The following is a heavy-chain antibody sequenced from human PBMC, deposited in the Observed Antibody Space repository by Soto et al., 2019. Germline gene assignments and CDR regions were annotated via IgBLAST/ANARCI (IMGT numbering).Heavy chain of an antibody. J-gene: IGHJ4*02. CDR2: IYYSGST. Sequence: TSETLSLTCTVSGGAISSYYWSWIRQPPGKGLEWIGYIYYSGSTNYNPSLKSRVTISVDTSKNQFSLKLSSVTAADTAVYYCPRASPRARMVIIGYFDYWGQGTLVTVSS. V-gene: IGHV4-59*01. CDR3: PRASPRARMVIIGYFDY. D-gene: IGHD3-3*01. CDR1: GGAISSYY.